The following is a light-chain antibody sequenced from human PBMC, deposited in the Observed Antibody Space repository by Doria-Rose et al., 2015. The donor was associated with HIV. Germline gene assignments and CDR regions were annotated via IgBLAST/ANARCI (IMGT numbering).Light chain of an antibody. V-gene: IGKV1-8*01. CDR3: QQYYSYPPT. Sequence: AIRMTQSPSSLSASTGDRVTITCRANQDISNYLAWYQQKPGKAPKLLIYAASTLQSGVPSRFSGSGSGTDFTLTISYLQSEDFATYYCQQYYSYPPTFGQGTKVEVK. J-gene: IGKJ1*01. CDR2: AAS. CDR1: QDISNY.